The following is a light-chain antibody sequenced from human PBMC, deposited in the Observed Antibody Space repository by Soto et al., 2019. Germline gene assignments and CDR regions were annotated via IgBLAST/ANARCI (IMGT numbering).Light chain of an antibody. Sequence: QSVLTQPASVSGSPGQSITISCTSSDVGDYKYVSWYQQHPGKAPKLIIFEVSNRPSGVSNRFSGSKSGNTASLTISGLQAEDEADYYCSSYTSSSTWVFGGGTKLTVL. CDR3: SSYTSSSTWV. J-gene: IGLJ3*02. CDR1: SSDVGDYKY. V-gene: IGLV2-14*01. CDR2: EVS.